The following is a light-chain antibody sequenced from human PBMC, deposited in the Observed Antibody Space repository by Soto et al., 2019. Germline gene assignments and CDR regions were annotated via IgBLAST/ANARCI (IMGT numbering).Light chain of an antibody. CDR3: QQYGSSLFT. J-gene: IGKJ3*01. V-gene: IGKV1-39*01. CDR1: QSISRF. Sequence: DIQMTQSPSSLSASVGDRVTITCRASQSISRFLNWYQQTLGKAPKLLIYAASSLQSGVPSRFSGSGSGTAFTLTISRLEPEDFAVYYCQQYGSSLFTFGPGTKVDIK. CDR2: AAS.